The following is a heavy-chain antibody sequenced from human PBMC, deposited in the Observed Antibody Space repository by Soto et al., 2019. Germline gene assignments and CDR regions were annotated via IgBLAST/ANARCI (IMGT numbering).Heavy chain of an antibody. CDR2: IYYSGST. D-gene: IGHD3-10*01. CDR1: GGSISSGGYY. CDR3: ARIGVTMVRGVIITPHYYYYGMDV. V-gene: IGHV4-31*03. J-gene: IGHJ6*02. Sequence: TSETLSLTCTVSGGSISSGGYYWSWIRQHPGKGLEWIGYIYYSGSTYYNPSLKSRVTISVDTSKNQFSLKLSSVTAADTAVYYCARIGVTMVRGVIITPHYYYYGMDVWGQGTTVTVSS.